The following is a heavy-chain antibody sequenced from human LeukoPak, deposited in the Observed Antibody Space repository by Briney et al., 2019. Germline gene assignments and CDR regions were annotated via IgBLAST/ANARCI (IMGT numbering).Heavy chain of an antibody. Sequence: NPGRSLSLSCAPSGLTSTIYSTNWVRPAPGEGLGWVSSISSSSSYINYADSVKGRFTISRDNAQNSMYLPMNSLRAEDTAVYYCAREGITFLGMDVWGQGTTVSVS. J-gene: IGHJ6*02. D-gene: IGHD3-16*01. CDR3: AREGITFLGMDV. V-gene: IGHV3-21*01. CDR1: GLTSTIYS. CDR2: ISSSSSYI.